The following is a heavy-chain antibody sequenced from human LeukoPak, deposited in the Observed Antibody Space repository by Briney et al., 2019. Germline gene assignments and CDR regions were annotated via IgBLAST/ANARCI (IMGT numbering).Heavy chain of an antibody. V-gene: IGHV3-74*03. Sequence: GGSLRLSCADSGFTFSNNWMNWVRQVPGKGLVWVSQINPDGTGTTYADSVKGRFAISRDNAKNTVYLQMNSLTAEDTAVYYCARVYQFVFDHWGQGTLVTVSS. CDR2: INPDGTGT. D-gene: IGHD2-21*01. CDR1: GFTFSNNW. J-gene: IGHJ4*02. CDR3: ARVYQFVFDH.